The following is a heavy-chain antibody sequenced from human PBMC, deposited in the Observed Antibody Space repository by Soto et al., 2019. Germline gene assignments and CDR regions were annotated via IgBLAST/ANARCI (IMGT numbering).Heavy chain of an antibody. D-gene: IGHD3-3*01. Sequence: QVLLQESGPGLVKPSETLSLACIVSGGSISDFYWSWIRQPPGKGLEGIGHIYKSGYTDYNPSLKSRVTISLDTSKNQFSLKLTSVTTPDTAVYSCARGLTGNDFGVVVDYYGLDVWGQGTTVTVSS. V-gene: IGHV4-59*01. J-gene: IGHJ6*02. CDR3: ARGLTGNDFGVVVDYYGLDV. CDR2: IYKSGYT. CDR1: GGSISDFY.